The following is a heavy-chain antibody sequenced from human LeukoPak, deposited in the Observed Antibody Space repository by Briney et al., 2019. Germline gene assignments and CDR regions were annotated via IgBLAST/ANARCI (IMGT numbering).Heavy chain of an antibody. CDR1: GGSFSGYY. D-gene: IGHD6-13*01. CDR2: INHSGST. J-gene: IGHJ4*02. CDR3: ARVYGGSWYLKSFDY. V-gene: IGHV4-34*01. Sequence: PSETLSLTCAVYGGSFSGYYWSWIRQPPGKGLEWIGEINHSGSTNYNPSLKSRVTISVDTSKNQFSLKRSSVTAADTAVYYCARVYGGSWYLKSFDYWGQGTLVTVSS.